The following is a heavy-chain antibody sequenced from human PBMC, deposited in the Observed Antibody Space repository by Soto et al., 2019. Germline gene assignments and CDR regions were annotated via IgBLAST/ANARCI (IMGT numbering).Heavy chain of an antibody. D-gene: IGHD3-9*01. V-gene: IGHV3-30-3*01. Sequence: QVHLVESGGGVVQPGGSLRLSCAASGFIFSGYAMHWVRQAPGKGLEWVAVISYDGNTQYYADSVKGRFTVSRDNSNNLLYVEMNNLRDEDTAMYYCAKETNAYEINFWGQGTLVTVSP. J-gene: IGHJ4*02. CDR1: GFIFSGYA. CDR3: AKETNAYEINF. CDR2: ISYDGNTQ.